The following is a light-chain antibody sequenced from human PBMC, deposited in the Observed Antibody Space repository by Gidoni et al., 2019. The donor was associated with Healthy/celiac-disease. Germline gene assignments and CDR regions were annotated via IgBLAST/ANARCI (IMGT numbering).Light chain of an antibody. J-gene: IGKJ3*01. CDR3: QQLNSYPL. V-gene: IGKV1-9*01. Sequence: DIQSTQSPSFLSASVGDRVTITCRASQGISSYLAWYQQKPGKAPKLLIYAASTLQSGVPSRFSGSGSGTEFTLTISSMQPEDFATYYCQQLNSYPLFGPGTKVDIK. CDR1: QGISSY. CDR2: AAS.